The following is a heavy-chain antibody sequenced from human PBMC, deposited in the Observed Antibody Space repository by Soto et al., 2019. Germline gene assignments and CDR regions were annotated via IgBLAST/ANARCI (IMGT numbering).Heavy chain of an antibody. Sequence: GGSLRLSCAAPGFTFSSYWMHWVRQAPGKGLVWVSRINSDGSSTSYADSVKGRFTISRDNAKNTLYLQMNSLRAEDTAVYYCARGVAAAGMGYYYYGMDVWGQGTTVTVSS. J-gene: IGHJ6*02. CDR1: GFTFSSYW. CDR3: ARGVAAAGMGYYYYGMDV. CDR2: INSDGSST. D-gene: IGHD6-13*01. V-gene: IGHV3-74*01.